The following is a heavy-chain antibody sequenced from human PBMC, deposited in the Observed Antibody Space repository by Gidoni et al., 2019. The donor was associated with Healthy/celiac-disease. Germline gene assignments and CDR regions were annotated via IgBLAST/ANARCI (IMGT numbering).Heavy chain of an antibody. CDR3: ARAPITIFGVVITSFDY. CDR2: TYYRSKWYN. Sequence: VQLQQSGPGLVKPSQTLSLTCALSGDSVSSNNAAWNWIRQSPSRGLEWLGRTYYRSKWYNDYAVSVKSRITINPDTSKNQFSLQLNSVTPEDTAVYYCARAPITIFGVVITSFDYWGQGTLVTVSS. V-gene: IGHV6-1*01. CDR1: GDSVSSNNAA. J-gene: IGHJ4*02. D-gene: IGHD3-3*01.